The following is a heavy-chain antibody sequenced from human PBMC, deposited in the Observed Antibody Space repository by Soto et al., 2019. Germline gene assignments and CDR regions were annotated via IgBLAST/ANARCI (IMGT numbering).Heavy chain of an antibody. D-gene: IGHD3-10*01. CDR1: GYTFTSYD. CDR2: MNPNSGNT. Sequence: ASVKVSCKASGYTFTSYDINWVRQATGQGLEWMGWMNPNSGNTGYAQKFQGRVTMTRNTSISTAYMELSSLRSEDTAVYYCARPRRTMVRGVITARYYYYGMDVWG. J-gene: IGHJ6*02. CDR3: ARPRRTMVRGVITARYYYYGMDV. V-gene: IGHV1-8*01.